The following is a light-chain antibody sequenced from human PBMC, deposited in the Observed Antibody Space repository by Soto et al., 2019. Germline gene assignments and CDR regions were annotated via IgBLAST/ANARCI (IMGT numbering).Light chain of an antibody. CDR2: EVS. J-gene: IGLJ1*01. V-gene: IGLV2-14*01. CDR1: SSDVGGYNY. CDR3: SSYTSSSTI. Sequence: QSALTQPASVSGSPGQSITISCTGTSSDVGGYNYVSWYQQHPGKAPKLMIYEVSNRPSGVSNHFSGSKSGNTASLTISGLQAEDEADYYCSSYTSSSTIFGTGTKLTVL.